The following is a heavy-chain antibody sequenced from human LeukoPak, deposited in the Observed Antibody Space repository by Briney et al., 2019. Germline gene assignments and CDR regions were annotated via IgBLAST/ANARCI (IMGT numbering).Heavy chain of an antibody. Sequence: SGTLSLTCAVSGGSISSSNWWSWVRQPPGKGLEWIGEIYHSGSTNYNPSLKSRVTISVDTSKNQFSLKLSSVTAADTAVYYCAREIAVAPDGGWFDPWGQGTLVTVSS. CDR2: IYHSGST. D-gene: IGHD6-19*01. J-gene: IGHJ5*02. V-gene: IGHV4-4*02. CDR1: GGSISSSNW. CDR3: AREIAVAPDGGWFDP.